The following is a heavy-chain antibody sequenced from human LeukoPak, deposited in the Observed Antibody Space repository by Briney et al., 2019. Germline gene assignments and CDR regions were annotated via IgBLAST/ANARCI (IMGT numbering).Heavy chain of an antibody. V-gene: IGHV4-59*01. CDR2: IYYSGST. D-gene: IGHD4-11*01. J-gene: IGHJ4*02. CDR3: ARVSSQKHSY. Sequence: SETLSLTCTVSGGSISGYHWSWIRQPPGKGLEWIGYIYYSGSTSYNPSLKSRVTISLDTSKNQFSLRLTSVTAADTAVYYCARVSSQKHSYWGQGTLVTVSS. CDR1: GGSISGYH.